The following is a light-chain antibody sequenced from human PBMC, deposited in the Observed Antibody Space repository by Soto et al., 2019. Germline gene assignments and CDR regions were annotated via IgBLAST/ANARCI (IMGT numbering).Light chain of an antibody. Sequence: EMVLTQSPVTLSLSPGERATLSCRASQSVSISYLAWYQQKPGQAPRLLIYGASSRATGIPDRFSGSGSGTDFTLTIRRLEPADFAVYYCQQYGSSPSWTFGQGTKVDIK. V-gene: IGKV3-20*01. CDR2: GAS. CDR3: QQYGSSPSWT. J-gene: IGKJ1*01. CDR1: QSVSISY.